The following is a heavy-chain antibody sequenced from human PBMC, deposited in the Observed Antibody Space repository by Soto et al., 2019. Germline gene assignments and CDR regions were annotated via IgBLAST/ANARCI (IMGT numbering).Heavy chain of an antibody. Sequence: GGSLRLSCAASGFTFSSYAMHWVRQAPGKGLEWVAVISYDGSNKYYADSVKGRFTISRDNSKNTLYLQMNSLRAEDTAVYYCARAHHRSYYGSGTFYYYGMDVWGQGTTVTVSS. V-gene: IGHV3-30-3*01. D-gene: IGHD3-10*01. CDR1: GFTFSSYA. CDR3: ARAHHRSYYGSGTFYYYGMDV. J-gene: IGHJ6*02. CDR2: ISYDGSNK.